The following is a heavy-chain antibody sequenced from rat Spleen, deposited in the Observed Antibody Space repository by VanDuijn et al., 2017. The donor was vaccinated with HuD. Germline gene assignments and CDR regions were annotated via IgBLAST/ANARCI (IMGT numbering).Heavy chain of an antibody. Sequence: EVQLQESGPGLVKPSQSLSLTCSVTDYSITDTSCGWIRKFPGNKLEWMGYINSAGSTNYNPSLKSRISITRDTSRNQFFLQVNSVTTEDTATYYCAKTTVAYYYVMDVWGQGASVTVSS. D-gene: IGHD1-3*01. CDR2: INSAGST. CDR3: AKTTVAYYYVMDV. V-gene: IGHV3-3*01. J-gene: IGHJ4*01. CDR1: DYSITDTSC.